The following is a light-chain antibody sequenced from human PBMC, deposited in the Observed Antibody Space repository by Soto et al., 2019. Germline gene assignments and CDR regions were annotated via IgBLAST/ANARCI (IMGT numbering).Light chain of an antibody. V-gene: IGKV3-15*01. CDR2: GAS. J-gene: IGKJ5*01. CDR3: QQYNNWPPIT. Sequence: EIVLTQSPGTLSLSPGERATLSCRASQSVGSSLAWYQQKLGQAPRLLIYGASTRATGIPARFSGSGSGTEFTLTISSLQSGDFAVYYCQQYNNWPPITFGQGTRLEIK. CDR1: QSVGSS.